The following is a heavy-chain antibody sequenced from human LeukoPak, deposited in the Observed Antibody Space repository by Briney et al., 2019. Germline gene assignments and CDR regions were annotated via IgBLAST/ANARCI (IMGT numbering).Heavy chain of an antibody. CDR3: ARGSKKGRNFDY. CDR1: GGSVSSGGYY. D-gene: IGHD2/OR15-2a*01. V-gene: IGHV4-31*03. CDR2: IYYSGST. J-gene: IGHJ4*02. Sequence: PSETLSLTCTVSGGSVSSGGYYWSWIRQHPGKGLEWIGYIYYSGSTYYNPSLKGRVTISVDTSKNQFSLKLSSVTAADTAVYYCARGSKKGRNFDYWGQGTLVTVSS.